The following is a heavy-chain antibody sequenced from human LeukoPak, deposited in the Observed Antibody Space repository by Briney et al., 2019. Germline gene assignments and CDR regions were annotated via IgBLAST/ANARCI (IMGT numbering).Heavy chain of an antibody. J-gene: IGHJ4*02. CDR1: GFTFSTSG. Sequence: GGSLRLSCAASGFTFSTSGMHWVRQAPGKGLEWVAFIRYDGSNKYYGDSVKGRFTISRDNSKNTLYLQMNSLRAEDTAVYYYAKGIVIVSATGVDYWGQGTLVTVSS. CDR3: AKGIVIVSATGVDY. D-gene: IGHD2/OR15-2a*01. V-gene: IGHV3-30*02. CDR2: IRYDGSNK.